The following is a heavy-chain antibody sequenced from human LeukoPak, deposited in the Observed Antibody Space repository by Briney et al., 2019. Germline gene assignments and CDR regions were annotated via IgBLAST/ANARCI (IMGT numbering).Heavy chain of an antibody. V-gene: IGHV3-30*04. J-gene: IGHJ4*02. CDR2: ISYDGSDE. CDR3: ARDFTPEWFDIH. CDR1: GLAFSSYS. Sequence: GGSLRLSCVASGLAFSSYSMHWVRQAPGRGLEWVGVISYDGSDEYYTDSVKGRFTISRDNSKNTVYLQMNSLRADDTAVYYCARDFTPEWFDIHWGQGTLVTVS. D-gene: IGHD3-3*01.